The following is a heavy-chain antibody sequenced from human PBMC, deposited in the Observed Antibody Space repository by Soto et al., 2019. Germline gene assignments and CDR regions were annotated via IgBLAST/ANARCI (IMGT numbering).Heavy chain of an antibody. CDR3: ARDRLAGIAVAGTWDWFDP. CDR1: GGTFSSYA. Sequence: GASVKVSCKASGGTFSSYAISWVRQAPGQGLEWMGGIIPIFGTANYAQKFQGRVTITADESTSTAYMELSSLRSEDTAVYYCARDRLAGIAVAGTWDWFDPWGQGTLVTVSS. V-gene: IGHV1-69*13. CDR2: IIPIFGTA. D-gene: IGHD6-19*01. J-gene: IGHJ5*02.